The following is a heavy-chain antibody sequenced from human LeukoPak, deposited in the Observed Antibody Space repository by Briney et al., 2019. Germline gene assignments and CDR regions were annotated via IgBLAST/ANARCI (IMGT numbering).Heavy chain of an antibody. CDR3: ASDSISMNAFDA. J-gene: IGHJ3*01. D-gene: IGHD3-22*01. CDR1: GGSFTTHY. CDR2: IPYIGST. V-gene: IGHV4-59*11. Sequence: SETLSLTCTVSGGSFTTHYWSWIRQPPGKGLEWIGYIPYIGSTNYNPSLKSRVTISIDTSKSEFSLMLTSVTAADTAVYYCASDSISMNAFDAWGQGTMVTVSS.